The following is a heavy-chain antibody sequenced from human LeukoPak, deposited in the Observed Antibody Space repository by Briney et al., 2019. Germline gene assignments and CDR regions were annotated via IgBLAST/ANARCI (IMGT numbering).Heavy chain of an antibody. CDR2: ISSSSSYI. J-gene: IGHJ4*02. D-gene: IGHD4-23*01. Sequence: GGSLRLSCAVSGFTFSSYSMNWVRQAPGKGLEWVSSISSSSSYIYYADSVKGRFTISRDNAKNSLYLQMNSLRAEDTAVYYCARDADYGGNSADYWGQGTLVTVSS. CDR3: ARDADYGGNSADY. CDR1: GFTFSSYS. V-gene: IGHV3-21*01.